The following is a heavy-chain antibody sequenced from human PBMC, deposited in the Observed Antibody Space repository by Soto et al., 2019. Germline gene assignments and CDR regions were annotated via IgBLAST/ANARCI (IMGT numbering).Heavy chain of an antibody. CDR2: INPDGSST. D-gene: IGHD4-4*01. V-gene: IGHV3-74*01. Sequence: PGGSLRLSCAASGFPFSTYWMYWVRQAPGKGLVWVSRINPDGSSTAYADSVKGRFTISRDNAKNTLFLQMNSLRAEDTAVYYCTTLYSPGMDVWGRGTTVTVSS. CDR3: TTLYSPGMDV. J-gene: IGHJ6*02. CDR1: GFPFSTYW.